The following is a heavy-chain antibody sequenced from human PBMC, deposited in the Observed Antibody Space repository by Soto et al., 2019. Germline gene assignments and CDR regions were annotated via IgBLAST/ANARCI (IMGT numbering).Heavy chain of an antibody. CDR1: GFSLSNARLA. V-gene: IGHV2-26*01. CDR3: ARIPTYRISPSCSPRSFDS. CDR2: IFSNDEK. D-gene: IGHD2-2*01. J-gene: IGHJ4*02. Sequence: QVTLKESGPVLVKPTETLTLTCTVSGFSLSNARLAVSWIRQPPGKALEWLAHIFSNDEKSYSTSLKSSLTTPKHTSQSQVVPTMTHMDPVDTATYYCARIPTYRISPSCSPRSFDSWGQGLLVTVSS.